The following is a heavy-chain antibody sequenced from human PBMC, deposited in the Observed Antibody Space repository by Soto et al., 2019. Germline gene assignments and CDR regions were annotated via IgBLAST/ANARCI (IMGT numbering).Heavy chain of an antibody. D-gene: IGHD3-3*01. Sequence: QVQLQESGPGLVMPSQTLSLTCTVSGVSISSGTYYWRWLRQPPGKGLEWIGYIYHTGSSQSNPSLKSRVAISIDTSKNQFTLELRSVTAADTAVYYCARDLLDTTVDYYFDYWAREGWSPSPQ. CDR3: ARDLLDTTVDYYFDY. CDR2: IYHTGSS. V-gene: IGHV4-30-4*01. J-gene: IGHJ4*02. CDR1: GVSISSGTYY.